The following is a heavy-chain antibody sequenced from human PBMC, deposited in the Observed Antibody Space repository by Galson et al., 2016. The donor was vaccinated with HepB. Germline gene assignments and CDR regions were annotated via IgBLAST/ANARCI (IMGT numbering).Heavy chain of an antibody. CDR1: GFTFNNAW. CDR3: TTSPSPDFDY. V-gene: IGHV3-15*01. Sequence: SLRLSCAASGFTFNNAWMSWVRQAPGKGLEWVGRIRSKSEGGTTDYAAPVNGRFTISRDDSKNTLYLQMNSLKTEDTAVYYCTTSPSPDFDYWGQGTLDIVSS. CDR2: IRSKSEGGTT. J-gene: IGHJ4*02. D-gene: IGHD2-2*01.